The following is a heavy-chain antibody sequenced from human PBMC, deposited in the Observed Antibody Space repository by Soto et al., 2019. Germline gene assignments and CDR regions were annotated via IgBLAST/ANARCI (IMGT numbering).Heavy chain of an antibody. CDR2: IIPIFGTA. V-gene: IGHV1-69*13. CDR1: GGTFSSYA. CDR3: AKNPGLELVPLANVDWFDT. J-gene: IGHJ5*02. D-gene: IGHD1-26*01. Sequence: ASVKVSCKASGGTFSSYAISWVRQAPGQGLEWMGGIIPIFGTANYAQKFQGRVTITADESTITAYMALSSLRSEDTAVYSCAKNPGLELVPLANVDWFDTWGKGPVVTVSS.